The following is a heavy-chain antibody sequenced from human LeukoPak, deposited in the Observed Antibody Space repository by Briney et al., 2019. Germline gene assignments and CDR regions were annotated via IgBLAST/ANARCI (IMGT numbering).Heavy chain of an antibody. V-gene: IGHV4-34*01. CDR2: INHSGSA. CDR3: ARALGPGIAVA. Sequence: SETLSLTCAVSGGSFSGYYWTWIRQPPGKGLEWIGEINHSGSANYSPSLSSRVTISLDMSENQFSLKLSSVTAADTAVYYCARALGPGIAVAWGQGTLVTVSS. CDR1: GGSFSGYY. D-gene: IGHD6-19*01. J-gene: IGHJ5*02.